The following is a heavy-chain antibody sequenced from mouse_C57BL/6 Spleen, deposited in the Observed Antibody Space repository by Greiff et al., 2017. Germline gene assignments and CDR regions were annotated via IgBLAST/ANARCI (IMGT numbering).Heavy chain of an antibody. D-gene: IGHD2-1*01. J-gene: IGHJ3*01. Sequence: VQLKQSGPELVKPGASVKIPCKASGYTFTDYNMDWVKQSHGKSLEWIGDINPNNGGTIYNQKFKGKATLTVDKSSSTAYMELRSLTSEDTAVYYCARSGPLYYGNSWFAYWGQGTLVTVAA. CDR1: GYTFTDYN. V-gene: IGHV1-18*01. CDR2: INPNNGGT. CDR3: ARSGPLYYGNSWFAY.